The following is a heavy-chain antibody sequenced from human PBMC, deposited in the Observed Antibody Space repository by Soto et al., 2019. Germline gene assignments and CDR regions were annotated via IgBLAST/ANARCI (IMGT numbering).Heavy chain of an antibody. CDR1: GGTFTRYA. CDR3: TRVIVPTVSYYFDY. Sequence: SVKVSCKTSGGTFTRYAINWVRQAPGQGLEWMGGIIVVLGTRHYAQKFQGRVTITADVSTSTAYMELSSLRSDDTAVYYCTRVIVPTVSYYFDYWGQGTLVTVSS. J-gene: IGHJ4*02. CDR2: IIVVLGTR. V-gene: IGHV1-69*13. D-gene: IGHD3-22*01.